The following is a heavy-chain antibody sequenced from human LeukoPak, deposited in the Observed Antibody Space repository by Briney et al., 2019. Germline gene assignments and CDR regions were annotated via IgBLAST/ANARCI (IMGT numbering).Heavy chain of an antibody. V-gene: IGHV4-59*08. Sequence: PSETLSLTCTVSGGSISGYYWSWVRQPPLKGLEWIGYIYSSGITRYSPSLKSRLTISVDTSKSQFSLRLSSVTAADTALYYCARLATDSDILTGSDYWGQGTLVTVSS. CDR1: GGSISGYY. CDR3: ARLATDSDILTGSDY. CDR2: IYSSGIT. J-gene: IGHJ4*02. D-gene: IGHD3-9*01.